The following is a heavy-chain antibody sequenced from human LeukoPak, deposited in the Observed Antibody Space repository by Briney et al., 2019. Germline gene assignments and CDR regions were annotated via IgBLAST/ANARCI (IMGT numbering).Heavy chain of an antibody. V-gene: IGHV1-69*01. Sequence: GASVKVSCKASGGTFSSYAISWVRQAPGQGLEWMGGIIPIFGTANYAQKFQGRVTITADESTSTAYMELSSLRSEDTAVYYCAISSIAVWAKPSGRFDYWGQGTLVTVSS. CDR2: IIPIFGTA. CDR3: AISSIAVWAKPSGRFDY. D-gene: IGHD6-19*01. CDR1: GGTFSSYA. J-gene: IGHJ4*02.